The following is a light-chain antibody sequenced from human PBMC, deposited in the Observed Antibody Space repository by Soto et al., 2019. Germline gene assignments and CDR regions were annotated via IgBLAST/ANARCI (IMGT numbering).Light chain of an antibody. CDR3: QQSSNWPPEGT. CDR2: DAS. V-gene: IGKV3-11*01. J-gene: IGKJ5*01. CDR1: QSVSSY. Sequence: EIVLAQSPATLSFSPGEISTLACRASQSVSSYLAWYQQKPGHAPRLIIYDASNMASGSTARFSRSGSGKDFTINIGSLEPEDFAVYYCQQSSNWPPEGTFGQGTRLAIK.